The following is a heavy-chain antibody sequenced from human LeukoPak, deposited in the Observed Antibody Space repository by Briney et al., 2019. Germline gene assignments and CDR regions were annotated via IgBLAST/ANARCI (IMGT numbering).Heavy chain of an antibody. Sequence: GGSLRLSCAASGFTFSSYTMSWVRQAPGKGLEWVSCLSDRGSSTYYADSVKGRFTISRDNSKNTLYLQMNSLRAEDTAVYYCAKGGYCSGGSCYSPLYFDYWGQGTLVTVSS. V-gene: IGHV3-23*01. CDR1: GFTFSSYT. CDR2: LSDRGSST. D-gene: IGHD2-15*01. J-gene: IGHJ4*02. CDR3: AKGGYCSGGSCYSPLYFDY.